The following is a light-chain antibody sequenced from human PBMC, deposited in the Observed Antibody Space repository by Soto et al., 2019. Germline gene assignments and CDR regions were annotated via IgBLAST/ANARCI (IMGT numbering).Light chain of an antibody. V-gene: IGKV3-15*01. Sequence: EIVMTQSPATLSVSAGERATLSCRASQSVSSNLAWYKQKPGQAPRLLIYGASTRATGIPARFSGSGSGTELAHTISSLQSPDFAVYYCQQYNNWPPLTFGGGTKVEIK. J-gene: IGKJ4*01. CDR3: QQYNNWPPLT. CDR2: GAS. CDR1: QSVSSN.